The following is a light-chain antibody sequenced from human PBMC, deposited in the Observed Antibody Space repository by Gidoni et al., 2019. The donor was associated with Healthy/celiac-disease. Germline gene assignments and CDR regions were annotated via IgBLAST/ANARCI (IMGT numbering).Light chain of an antibody. CDR3: QQYGSSPTT. Sequence: EIVLTQSPGTLSLSPGERATLSCRASQSVSSSYLACYQQKPGQAPRLLIYGASSMATGIPDRFSGSGAGTDFTLTISRLEPEDFAVYYCQQYGSSPTTFGQGTKVEIK. CDR1: QSVSSSY. CDR2: GAS. V-gene: IGKV3-20*01. J-gene: IGKJ1*01.